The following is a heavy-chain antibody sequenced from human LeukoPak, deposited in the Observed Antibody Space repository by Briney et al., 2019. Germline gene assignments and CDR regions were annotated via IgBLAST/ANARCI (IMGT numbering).Heavy chain of an antibody. CDR3: ARSHYDFWSGHDAFDI. CDR1: GYSFTSYW. D-gene: IGHD3-3*01. V-gene: IGHV5-51*01. J-gene: IGHJ3*02. Sequence: GESLKISCKGSGYSFTSYWIGCVRQMPGKGLEWMGIIYPGDSDTRYSPSFQGQVTISADKSISTAYLQWSSLKASDTAMYYCARSHYDFWSGHDAFDIWGQGTMVTVSS. CDR2: IYPGDSDT.